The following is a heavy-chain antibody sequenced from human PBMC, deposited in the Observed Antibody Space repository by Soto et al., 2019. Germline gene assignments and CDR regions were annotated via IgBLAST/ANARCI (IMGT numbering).Heavy chain of an antibody. Sequence: GGFLRLSCAASGFTFSIYAMSWVRQAPGKGLEWVSTIRGDGSGTTYADFVRGRFTISRDNSRNTLYLQMNSLRAEDTAIYYCVKDAPGGGWLSDYWGRGTLVTVSS. CDR1: GFTFSIYA. CDR3: VKDAPGGGWLSDY. J-gene: IGHJ4*02. D-gene: IGHD2-21*01. CDR2: IRGDGSGT. V-gene: IGHV3-23*01.